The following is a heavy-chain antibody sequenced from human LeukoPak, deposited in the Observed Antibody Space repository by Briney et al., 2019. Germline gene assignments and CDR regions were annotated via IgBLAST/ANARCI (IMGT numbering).Heavy chain of an antibody. D-gene: IGHD3-10*01. CDR1: GFTFSSYW. J-gene: IGHJ5*02. CDR2: IKQDGSEK. CDR3: ARDKEGSPWDYYGSGFDP. Sequence: PGGSLRLSCAASGFTFSSYWMSWVRQAPGKGLEWVANIKQDGSEKYYVDSVKGRFTISRDNAKNSLYLQINSLRAEDTAVYYCARDKEGSPWDYYGSGFDPWGQGTLVTVSS. V-gene: IGHV3-7*01.